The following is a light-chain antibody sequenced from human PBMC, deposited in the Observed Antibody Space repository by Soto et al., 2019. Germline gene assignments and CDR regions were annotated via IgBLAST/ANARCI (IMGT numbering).Light chain of an antibody. Sequence: EIVLTQSPATLSLSPGERATLSCRASQSVSTYLAWYQQKPGQAPRLLIYGASNRATGTPARFSGSGSGTDFTLTISSLESEDFAVYYCQQRSNWPRTFGQGTKLEIK. CDR3: QQRSNWPRT. J-gene: IGKJ2*01. V-gene: IGKV3-11*01. CDR2: GAS. CDR1: QSVSTY.